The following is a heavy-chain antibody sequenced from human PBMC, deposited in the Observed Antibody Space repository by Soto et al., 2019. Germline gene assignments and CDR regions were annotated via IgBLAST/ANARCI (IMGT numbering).Heavy chain of an antibody. CDR3: ARERWLQWGFSY. D-gene: IGHD5-18*01. V-gene: IGHV4-59*01. CDR2: IYYSGST. Sequence: PSETLSLTCTVSGGSISSYYWSWIRQPPGKGLEWIGYIYYSGSTNYNPSLKSRVTISVDTSKNQFSLTLSSVTAADTAVYYCARERWLQWGFSYWGRGTLVTVSS. J-gene: IGHJ4*02. CDR1: GGSISSYY.